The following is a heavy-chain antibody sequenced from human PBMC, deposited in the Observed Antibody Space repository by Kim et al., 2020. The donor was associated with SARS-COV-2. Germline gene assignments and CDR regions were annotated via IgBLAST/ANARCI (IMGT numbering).Heavy chain of an antibody. CDR3: AKDLRQQKQTIDAFDI. CDR2: ISYDGSNN. V-gene: IGHV3-30*18. D-gene: IGHD6-13*01. CDR1: GVTFSSYD. Sequence: GGSLRLSCAASGVTFSSYDMHWVRQAPGKGLEWVADISYDGSNNYYADSVKDRFTISRDNSKNTLYLQMNSLRAEDTAVYYCAKDLRQQKQTIDAFDIWGQGTMVTVSS. J-gene: IGHJ3*02.